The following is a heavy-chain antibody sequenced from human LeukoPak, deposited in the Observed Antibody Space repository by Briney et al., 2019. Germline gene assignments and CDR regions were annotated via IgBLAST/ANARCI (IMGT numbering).Heavy chain of an antibody. V-gene: IGHV3-21*01. CDR2: ISSSSSYI. D-gene: IGHD2-2*01. J-gene: IGHJ4*02. CDR3: AREVPPVPTYDFDY. CDR1: GFTYSSYT. Sequence: GGSLRLSCAASGFTYSSYTMNWVRQAPGKGLEWVSSISSSSSYIYYADSVKGRFTISRDNAKNSLYLQMNSLRAEDTAVYYCAREVPPVPTYDFDYWGQGTLVTVSS.